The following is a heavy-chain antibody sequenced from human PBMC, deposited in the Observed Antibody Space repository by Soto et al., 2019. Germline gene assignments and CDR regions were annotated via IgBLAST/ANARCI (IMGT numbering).Heavy chain of an antibody. Sequence: QVQLVQSGAEVKKPGASVKVSCKASGYTFTSFGISWVRQATGQGLEWMGWISAYNGNTNYAENLPGRVTMTTDTSTRTAYMELRSLRSDDTAVYYCARDHRGGTDAFDIWGQGTMVTVSS. V-gene: IGHV1-18*01. J-gene: IGHJ3*02. CDR3: ARDHRGGTDAFDI. CDR2: ISAYNGNT. CDR1: GYTFTSFG. D-gene: IGHD2-15*01.